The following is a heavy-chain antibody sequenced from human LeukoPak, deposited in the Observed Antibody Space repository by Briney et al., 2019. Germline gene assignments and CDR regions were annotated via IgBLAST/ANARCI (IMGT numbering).Heavy chain of an antibody. V-gene: IGHV3-74*01. CDR1: GFTFSSYW. CDR2: IDPDASAS. J-gene: IGHJ2*01. CDR3: ARGERWLQFSWYFDL. Sequence: GGSLRLSCAASGFTFSSYWMHWVRQVPGEGLVWVSRIDPDASASTYADSVKGRFTISRDNAKNTLWLQMNSLRADDTAVYYCARGERWLQFSWYFDLWGRGTLVTVSS. D-gene: IGHD5-24*01.